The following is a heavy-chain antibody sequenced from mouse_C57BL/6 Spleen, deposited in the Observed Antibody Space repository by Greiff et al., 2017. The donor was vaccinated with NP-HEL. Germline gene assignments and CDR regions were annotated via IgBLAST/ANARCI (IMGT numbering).Heavy chain of an antibody. D-gene: IGHD1-1*01. CDR3: ARSYYYGSSPAY. V-gene: IGHV5-17*01. J-gene: IGHJ3*01. CDR1: GFTFSDYG. Sequence: EVHLVESGGGLVKPGGSLKLSCAASGFTFSDYGMHWVRQAPEKGLEWVAYISSGSSTIYYADTVKGRFTISRDNAKNTLFLQMTSLRSEDTAMYYCARSYYYGSSPAYWGQGTLVTVSA. CDR2: ISSGSSTI.